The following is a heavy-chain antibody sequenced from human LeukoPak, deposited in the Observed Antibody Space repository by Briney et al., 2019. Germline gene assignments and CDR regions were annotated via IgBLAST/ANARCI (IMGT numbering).Heavy chain of an antibody. Sequence: PGGSLRLSCSASGFTFDNYAMHWVRHAPMKCLEWVASINWRSDEIAYADSVKGRFTISRDNAKNSLYLQMNSLRAEDTAVYYCARAKRNGFDIWGQGTMVTVSS. CDR2: INWRSDEI. V-gene: IGHV3-9*01. CDR1: GFTFDNYA. CDR3: ARAKRNGFDI. J-gene: IGHJ3*02.